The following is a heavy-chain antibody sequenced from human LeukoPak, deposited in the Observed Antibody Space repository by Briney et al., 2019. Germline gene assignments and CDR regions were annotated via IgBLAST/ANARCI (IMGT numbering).Heavy chain of an antibody. CDR2: MHYSGNT. J-gene: IGHJ3*02. D-gene: IGHD1-26*01. CDR1: GGSISGHY. V-gene: IGHV4-59*11. Sequence: SETLSLTCTVSGGSISGHYWSWIRQSPGKGLEWIGFMHYSGNTNSNPSLRSRVTISMDTSKNHFSLKMSSVTAADTAVYYCARDSPFEWDVFGDSFDIWGQGTVATVSS. CDR3: ARDSPFEWDVFGDSFDI.